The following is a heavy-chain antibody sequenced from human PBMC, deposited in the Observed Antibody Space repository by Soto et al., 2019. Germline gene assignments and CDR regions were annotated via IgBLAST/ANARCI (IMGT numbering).Heavy chain of an antibody. Sequence: TLSLTCTVSGGSISSYYWSWIRQPPGKGLEWIGYIYYSGSTNYNPSLKSRVTISVDTSKNQFSLKLSSVTAADTAVYYCARGGGYSYGFYYYYGMDAWGQGTTVTVSS. CDR2: IYYSGST. CDR3: ARGGGYSYGFYYYYGMDA. V-gene: IGHV4-59*01. D-gene: IGHD5-18*01. J-gene: IGHJ6*02. CDR1: GGSISSYY.